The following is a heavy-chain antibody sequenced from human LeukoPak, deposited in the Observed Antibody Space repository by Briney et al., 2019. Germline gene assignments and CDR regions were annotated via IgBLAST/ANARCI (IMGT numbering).Heavy chain of an antibody. CDR2: IYYSGST. D-gene: IGHD5-24*01. V-gene: IGHV4-59*01. CDR3: ARGVEMATIWYGMDV. J-gene: IGHJ6*02. CDR1: GGSISSYY. Sequence: PSETLPLTCTVSGGSISSYYWSWIRQPPGKGLEWIGYIYYSGSTNYNPSLKSRVTISVDTSKNQFSLKLSSVTAADTAVYYCARGVEMATIWYGMDVWGQGTTVTVSS.